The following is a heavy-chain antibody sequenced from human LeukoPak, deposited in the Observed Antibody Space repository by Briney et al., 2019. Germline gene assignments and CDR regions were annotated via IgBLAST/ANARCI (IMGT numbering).Heavy chain of an antibody. V-gene: IGHV3-7*03. Sequence: GESLRLSCAASGFSFSDYWMSWVRQAPGKGLEWVANIKQDGTTKNYVDSVKGRFTISRDNAENSVYLQMNSLRAEGTAVYCCAKDSPFGGYWGQGTLVTVSS. CDR2: IKQDGTTK. D-gene: IGHD3-16*01. CDR1: GFSFSDYW. J-gene: IGHJ4*02. CDR3: AKDSPFGGY.